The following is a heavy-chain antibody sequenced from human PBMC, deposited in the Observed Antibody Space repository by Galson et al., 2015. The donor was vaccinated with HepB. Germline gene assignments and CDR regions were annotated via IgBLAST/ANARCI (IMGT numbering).Heavy chain of an antibody. Sequence: SVKVSCKASGGSFNIYAISWVRQAPGQGLEWMGEIIPMFGTATYAQKFQGRVTITADKSTSTAYIELSSLRSEDMAVYYCARNQGVGANYFYYGMDVWGQGTTVTVSS. CDR3: ARNQGVGANYFYYGMDV. CDR1: GGSFNIYA. CDR2: IIPMFGTA. D-gene: IGHD1-26*01. J-gene: IGHJ6*02. V-gene: IGHV1-69*06.